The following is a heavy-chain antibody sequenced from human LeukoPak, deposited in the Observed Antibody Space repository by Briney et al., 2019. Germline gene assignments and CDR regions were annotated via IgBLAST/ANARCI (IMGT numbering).Heavy chain of an antibody. Sequence: SVKVSCKASGGTFSSYAISWVRQAPGQGLEWTGRIIPIFSTANYAQKFQGRVTITTDESTSTAYMELSSLRSEDTAVYYCARREIGDGYNYYFDYWGQGTLVTVSS. CDR1: GGTFSSYA. J-gene: IGHJ4*02. V-gene: IGHV1-69*05. CDR3: ARREIGDGYNYYFDY. D-gene: IGHD5-24*01. CDR2: IIPIFSTA.